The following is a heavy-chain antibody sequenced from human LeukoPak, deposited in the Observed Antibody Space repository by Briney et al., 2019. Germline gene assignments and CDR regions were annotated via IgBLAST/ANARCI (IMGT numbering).Heavy chain of an antibody. J-gene: IGHJ4*02. CDR3: ARSLSKSFVGDY. CDR1: GFTFSSYS. V-gene: IGHV3-21*01. D-gene: IGHD2-21*01. CDR2: ISSSSYI. Sequence: GGSLRLSCAASGFTFSSYSMNWVRQAPGKGLEWVSSISSSSYIYYADSVKGRFTISRDNAKNSLYLQMNSLRAEDTAVYYCARSLSKSFVGDYWGQGTLVTVSS.